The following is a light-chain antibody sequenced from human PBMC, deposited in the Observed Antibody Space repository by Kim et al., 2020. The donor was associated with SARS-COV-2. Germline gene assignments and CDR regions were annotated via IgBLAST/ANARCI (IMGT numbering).Light chain of an antibody. CDR2: DVS. CDR1: STDIGGYDY. CDR3: NSYTSSSTLV. Sequence: QSVLTQPASVSGSPGQSITISCTGTSTDIGGYDYVSWYQQHPGQAPKLMIYDVSNRPSGVSNRFSASKSGNTASLTISGLQAEDEGDYYCNSYTSSSTLVFGGGTRLTVL. V-gene: IGLV2-14*03. J-gene: IGLJ3*02.